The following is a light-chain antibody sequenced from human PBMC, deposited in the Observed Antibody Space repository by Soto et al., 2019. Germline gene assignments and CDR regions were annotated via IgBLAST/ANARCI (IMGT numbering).Light chain of an antibody. J-gene: IGKJ4*01. CDR1: QSVSIY. CDR2: YAS. Sequence: EVVLTQSPATLSLSPGERATLSCRASQSVSIYLAWYQQKPGQAPRLLIYYASNRATGIPARFSGSGSGTDFTLTISSLEPEDFALYYCQQRQNWPPLTFGGGTKVEIK. V-gene: IGKV3-11*01. CDR3: QQRQNWPPLT.